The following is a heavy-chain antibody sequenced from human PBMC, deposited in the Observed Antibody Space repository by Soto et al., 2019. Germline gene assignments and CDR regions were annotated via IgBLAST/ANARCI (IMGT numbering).Heavy chain of an antibody. J-gene: IGHJ4*02. CDR2: ISSSGDST. CDR1: GFTFSSYA. CDR3: ARESTPHLGYCIEGVCYNDY. D-gene: IGHD2-8*01. V-gene: IGHV3-23*01. Sequence: GGSLRLSCAASGFTFSSYAMSWVLQAPGKGPEWVSAISSSGDSTYNADSVTGRFSISRDNSKRTLYLQMNSLRAEDTAVYYCARESTPHLGYCIEGVCYNDYWGQGTLVTVSS.